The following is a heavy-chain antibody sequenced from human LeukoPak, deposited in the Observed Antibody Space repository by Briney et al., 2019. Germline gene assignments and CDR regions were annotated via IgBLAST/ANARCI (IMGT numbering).Heavy chain of an antibody. J-gene: IGHJ4*02. CDR2: INHSGST. Sequence: SETLSLTCAVYGGSFSGYYWSWIRQPPGKGLEWIGEINHSGSTNYNPSLKSRATISVDTSKNQFSLKLSSVTAADTAVYYCARGRGSGLARRRMVGPNYFDYWGQGTLVTVSS. D-gene: IGHD2-8*01. CDR3: ARGRGSGLARRRMVGPNYFDY. V-gene: IGHV4-34*01. CDR1: GGSFSGYY.